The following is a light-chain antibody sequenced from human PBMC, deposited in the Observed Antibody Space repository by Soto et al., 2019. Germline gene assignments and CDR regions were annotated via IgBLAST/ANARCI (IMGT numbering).Light chain of an antibody. V-gene: IGKV3-20*01. CDR2: GAS. Sequence: IVLTQSPGTLSLSPGERATLSCRASQSVSSINLAWYQQKPGQAPRLLLYGASSRATGIPDRFSGSGSGTEFILHIIRPEPEDFAVYYCQQFGRSQYTFGHGTKLEIK. CDR1: QSVSSIN. J-gene: IGKJ2*01. CDR3: QQFGRSQYT.